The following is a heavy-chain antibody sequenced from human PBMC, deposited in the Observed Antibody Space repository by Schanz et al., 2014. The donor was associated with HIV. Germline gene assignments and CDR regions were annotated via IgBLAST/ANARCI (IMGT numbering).Heavy chain of an antibody. CDR1: GGTFSSYG. J-gene: IGHJ5*02. CDR2: IIPLFGTP. CDR3: ARDLNRWRDGSEKWFDT. V-gene: IGHV1-69*01. Sequence: QVQLVQSGAEVKKPGASVKVSCKASGGTFSSYGITWVRQAPGQGLEWMGGIIPLFGTPKYAQNFQGRVTITAEESTSTVFMELSRLTSEDTAVYYCARDLNRWRDGSEKWFDTWGQGTLVTVSS. D-gene: IGHD2-15*01.